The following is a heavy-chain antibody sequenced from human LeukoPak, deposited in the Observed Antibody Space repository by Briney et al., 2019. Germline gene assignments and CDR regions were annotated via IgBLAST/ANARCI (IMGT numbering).Heavy chain of an antibody. CDR2: MNPNSGNT. D-gene: IGHD3-10*01. CDR3: ARGNKKSMVRGHYYYYMDV. Sequence: ASVKVSCKASGYTFTSYDINWVRQATGQGLEWMGWMNPNSGNTGYAQKFQGRVTMTRNTSISTAYMELSSLRSEDTAVYYCARGNKKSMVRGHYYYYMDVWGKGTTVTISS. V-gene: IGHV1-8*01. J-gene: IGHJ6*03. CDR1: GYTFTSYD.